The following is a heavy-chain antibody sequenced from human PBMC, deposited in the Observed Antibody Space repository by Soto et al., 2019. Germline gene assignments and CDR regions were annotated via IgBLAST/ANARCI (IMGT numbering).Heavy chain of an antibody. D-gene: IGHD5-12*01. CDR3: ASSVAKYYYYGMDV. J-gene: IGHJ6*02. CDR1: GGTFSSYA. V-gene: IGHV1-69*12. CDR2: IIPIFGTA. Sequence: QVQLVQSGAEVKKPGSSVKVSCKASGGTFSSYAISWLRQAPEQALEWMGGIIPIFGTANYAQKFQGRVTITADESTSTAYMELSSLRSEDTAVYYCASSVAKYYYYGMDVWGQGTTVTVSS.